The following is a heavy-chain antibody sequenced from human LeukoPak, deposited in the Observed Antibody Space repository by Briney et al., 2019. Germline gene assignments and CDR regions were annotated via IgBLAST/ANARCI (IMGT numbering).Heavy chain of an antibody. Sequence: SETLSLTCTVSGGSISSGGYYWSWIRQHPGKGLEWIGYIYYSGSTYYNPSLKSRVTISVDTSKNQFSLKLSSVTAADTAVYYCTRANYYDSTGYLPVVYPSDYWGQGTLVTVSS. CDR3: TRANYYDSTGYLPVVYPSDY. CDR1: GGSISSGGYY. D-gene: IGHD3-22*01. CDR2: IYYSGST. V-gene: IGHV4-31*03. J-gene: IGHJ4*02.